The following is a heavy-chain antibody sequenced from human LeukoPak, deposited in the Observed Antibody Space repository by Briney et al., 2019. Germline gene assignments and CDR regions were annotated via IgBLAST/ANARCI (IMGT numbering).Heavy chain of an antibody. V-gene: IGHV1-69*05. CDR2: VIPISGTA. CDR3: ASAVLRYFDSHDAFDI. Sequence: SVKISCKASGGTFSSYAISWVRQAPGQGLKWMGRVIPISGTATYAQKFQGRVTITTDESTSTAYMELSSLRSEDTAVYYCASAVLRYFDSHDAFDIWGQGTMVTVSS. D-gene: IGHD3-9*01. CDR1: GGTFSSYA. J-gene: IGHJ3*02.